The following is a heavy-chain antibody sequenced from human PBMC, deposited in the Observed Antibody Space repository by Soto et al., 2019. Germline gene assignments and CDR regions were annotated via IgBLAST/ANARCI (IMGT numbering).Heavy chain of an antibody. CDR3: VSWVSAHFDS. J-gene: IGHJ4*01. V-gene: IGHV3-23*01. Sequence: EVQLLDSGGTLVQIGGSWRLPCEPPRLPSGSLPMNWAAKPPGKGLEWASTISSNGENTHYADSVRGRFIISSDNSSNTVALQMNSLRVEDTAVYYCVSWVSAHFDSWGQGTLVTVSS. CDR1: RLPSGSLP. D-gene: IGHD6-13*01. CDR2: ISSNGENT.